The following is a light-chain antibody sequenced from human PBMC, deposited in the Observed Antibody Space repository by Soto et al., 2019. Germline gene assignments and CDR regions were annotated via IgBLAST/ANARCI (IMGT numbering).Light chain of an antibody. CDR2: RNG. CDR1: SVNIGSNY. CDR3: AVWDDSLDGVV. Sequence: QSVLTQPPSASATPGQGVMISCSGSSVNIGSNYVYWYQQLPGTAPKLLIYRNGQRPSGVPDRFSGSKSGTSASLAISGLRSKDEADYYCAVWDDSLDGVVFGGGTKLTVL. J-gene: IGLJ3*02. V-gene: IGLV1-47*01.